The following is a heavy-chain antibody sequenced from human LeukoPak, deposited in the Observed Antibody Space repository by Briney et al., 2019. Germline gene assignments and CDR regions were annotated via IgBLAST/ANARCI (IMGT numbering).Heavy chain of an antibody. D-gene: IGHD4-17*01. Sequence: PGGSLRLSCAASGFTFSSYAMSWVRQAPGKGLEWVSTISDSGAYAYYADSVKGRFTISRDNSKNTLYLQMSSLRAEDTAVYYCAKQGLTTRTPSDYWGQGTLVTVSS. CDR1: GFTFSSYA. CDR2: ISDSGAYA. CDR3: AKQGLTTRTPSDY. V-gene: IGHV3-23*01. J-gene: IGHJ4*02.